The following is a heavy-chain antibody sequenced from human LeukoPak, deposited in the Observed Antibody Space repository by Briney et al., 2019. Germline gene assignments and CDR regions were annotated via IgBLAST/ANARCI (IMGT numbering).Heavy chain of an antibody. D-gene: IGHD1-26*01. Sequence: PSETLSLTCTVSGGSISSYYWSWIRQPPGKGLEWIGYIYTSGSTNYNPSLKSRVTMSVDTSKNQFSLKLSSVTAADTAVYYCARNGLVGSYYAWRFDYWGQGTLVTVSS. CDR2: IYTSGST. CDR3: ARNGLVGSYYAWRFDY. CDR1: GGSISSYY. V-gene: IGHV4-4*08. J-gene: IGHJ4*02.